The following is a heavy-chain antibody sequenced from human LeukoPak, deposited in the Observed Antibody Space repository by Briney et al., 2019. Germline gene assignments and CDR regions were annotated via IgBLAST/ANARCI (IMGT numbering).Heavy chain of an antibody. CDR3: ASGVGATPGAFDI. D-gene: IGHD1-26*01. V-gene: IGHV3-33*03. Sequence: GGSLRLSCAASGFTFSSYGMHWVRQAPGKGLEWVAVIWYDGSNKYYADSVKGRFTISRDNAKNSLYLQMNSLRAEDTAVSYCASGVGATPGAFDIWGQGTMVTVSS. CDR2: IWYDGSNK. CDR1: GFTFSSYG. J-gene: IGHJ3*02.